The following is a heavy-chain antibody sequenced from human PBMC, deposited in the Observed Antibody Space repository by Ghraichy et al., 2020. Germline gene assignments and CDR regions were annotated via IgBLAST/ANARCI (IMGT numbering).Heavy chain of an antibody. Sequence: GGSLRLSCAASGFTFSSYAMSWVRQAPGKGLEWVSAISGSGGSTYYADSVKGRFTISRDNSKNTLYLQMNSLRAEDTAVYYCAKSAGDTDYYGSGSYYTFDYWGQGTLVTVSS. CDR2: ISGSGGST. V-gene: IGHV3-23*01. D-gene: IGHD3-10*01. J-gene: IGHJ4*02. CDR3: AKSAGDTDYYGSGSYYTFDY. CDR1: GFTFSSYA.